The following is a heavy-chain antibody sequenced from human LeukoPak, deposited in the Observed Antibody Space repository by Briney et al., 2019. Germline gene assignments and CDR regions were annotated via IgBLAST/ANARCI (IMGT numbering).Heavy chain of an antibody. J-gene: IGHJ5*02. CDR1: GGSISSYY. Sequence: SETLSLTCTVSGGSISSYYWSWIRQPPGKGLEWIGYIYYSGSTYYNPSLKSRVTISVDTSKNQFSLKLNSVTAADTAVYYCARINLPGGTNWFDPWGQGTLVTVSS. CDR3: ARINLPGGTNWFDP. D-gene: IGHD7-27*01. V-gene: IGHV4-59*08. CDR2: IYYSGST.